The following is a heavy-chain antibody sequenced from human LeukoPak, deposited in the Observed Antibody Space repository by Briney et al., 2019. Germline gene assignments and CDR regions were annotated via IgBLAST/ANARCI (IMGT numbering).Heavy chain of an antibody. J-gene: IGHJ3*02. CDR3: ARRMVRGVIITRTFDAFDI. Sequence: GESLKISCKGSGYSFTSYWIGWVRQMPGKGLEWMGIIYPGDSDTRYSPSLQGQVTISADKSISTAYLQWSSLKASDTAMYYYARRMVRGVIITRTFDAFDIWGQGTMVTVSS. CDR2: IYPGDSDT. D-gene: IGHD3-10*01. V-gene: IGHV5-51*01. CDR1: GYSFTSYW.